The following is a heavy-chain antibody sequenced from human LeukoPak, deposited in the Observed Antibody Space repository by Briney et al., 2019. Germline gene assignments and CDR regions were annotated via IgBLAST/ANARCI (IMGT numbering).Heavy chain of an antibody. CDR3: ARVHCSGGSCYSYKVGKSAFDI. D-gene: IGHD2-15*01. CDR1: GGSFSGYY. V-gene: IGHV4-34*01. J-gene: IGHJ3*02. Sequence: SETLSLTCAVYGGSFSGYYWSWIRQPPGKGLEWIGEINHSGSTNYNPSLKSRVTISVDTSKNQFSLKLSSVTAADTAVYYCARVHCSGGSCYSYKVGKSAFDIWGQGTMVTVSS. CDR2: INHSGST.